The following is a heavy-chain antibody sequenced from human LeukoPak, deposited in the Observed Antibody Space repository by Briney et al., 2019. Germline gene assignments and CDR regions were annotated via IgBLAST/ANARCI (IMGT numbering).Heavy chain of an antibody. CDR2: IHYSGST. J-gene: IGHJ5*02. V-gene: IGHV4-61*01. CDR1: GGSVSSGSYY. Sequence: PSETLSLTCTVSGGSVSSGSYYWSWIRQPPGKGLEWIGYIHYSGSTNYNPSLKSRVTISVDTSKNQFSLKLSSVTAADTAVYYCARGEFLEWLFWDWFDPWGQGTLVTVSS. D-gene: IGHD3-3*01. CDR3: ARGEFLEWLFWDWFDP.